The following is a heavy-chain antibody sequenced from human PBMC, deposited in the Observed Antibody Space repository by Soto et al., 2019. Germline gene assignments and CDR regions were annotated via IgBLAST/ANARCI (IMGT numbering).Heavy chain of an antibody. D-gene: IGHD1-26*01. J-gene: IGHJ4*02. CDR1: AFTFNTYA. CDR3: AKSGGASPYYFDY. V-gene: IGHV3-23*01. CDR2: ISVSGGGT. Sequence: EVQLLESGGGLVQPGGSLRLSCAASAFTFNTYAMGWVRPAPGKGLEWVCAISVSGGGTYYADSVKGRFTISRDTSKNTLYLQMNSLRADDTAVYYCAKSGGASPYYFDYWGRGTLVTVSS.